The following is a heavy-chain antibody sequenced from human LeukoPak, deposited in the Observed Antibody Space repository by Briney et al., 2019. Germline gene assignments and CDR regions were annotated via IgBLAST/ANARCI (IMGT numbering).Heavy chain of an antibody. CDR2: ISSSGSAI. D-gene: IGHD2-15*01. CDR3: VRVKGSYFDY. CDR1: GFPLSSYS. J-gene: IGHJ4*02. V-gene: IGHV3-48*01. Sequence: PGGSLRLSCAASGFPLSSYSINWVRQAPGKGLEWVSYISSSGSAIYYVDSVKGRFTVSRDNAKNSLFLQMNSPRAEDTAVYYRVRVKGSYFDYWGQGALVTVSS.